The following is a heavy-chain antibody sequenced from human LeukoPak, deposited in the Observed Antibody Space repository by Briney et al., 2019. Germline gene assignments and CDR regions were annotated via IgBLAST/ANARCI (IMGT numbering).Heavy chain of an antibody. D-gene: IGHD5-18*01. CDR2: ISGSGSST. J-gene: IGHJ3*02. Sequence: GGSLRLSCAASGFTFSSHAMSWVRQAPGKGLEWVSSISGSGSSTYYADSVKGRFTISRDNSKNTLYLQMNSLRAEDTAVYYCAKGTRIQLWFCAFDIWGQGTMGTVSS. CDR1: GFTFSSHA. CDR3: AKGTRIQLWFCAFDI. V-gene: IGHV3-23*01.